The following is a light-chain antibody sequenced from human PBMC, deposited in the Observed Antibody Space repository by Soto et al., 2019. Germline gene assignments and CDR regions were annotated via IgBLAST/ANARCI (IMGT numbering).Light chain of an antibody. Sequence: DIVLTQSPLSLPVTPGEPASISCRSSQSLLHRNGYNYLDWYLQKPGQSPQLLIYLGSNRASGVPDRFSGSGSGTDFTLKISRVEAEDVGIYHCMQALQTTLPFGGGTKV. CDR1: QSLLHRNGYNY. CDR3: MQALQTTLP. V-gene: IGKV2-28*01. J-gene: IGKJ4*01. CDR2: LGS.